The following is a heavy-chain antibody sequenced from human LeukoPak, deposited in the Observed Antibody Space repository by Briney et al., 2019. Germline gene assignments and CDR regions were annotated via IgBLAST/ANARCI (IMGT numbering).Heavy chain of an antibody. CDR1: GYTFTGYY. CDR3: ARAWIPDRQWELLDFDY. D-gene: IGHD1-26*01. Sequence: GASVKVSCKASGYTFTGYYMHWVRQAPGQGLEWMGWISAYNGNTNYAQKLQGRVTMTTDTSTSTAYMELRSLRSDDTAVYYCARAWIPDRQWELLDFDYWGQGTLVTVSS. J-gene: IGHJ4*02. CDR2: ISAYNGNT. V-gene: IGHV1-18*04.